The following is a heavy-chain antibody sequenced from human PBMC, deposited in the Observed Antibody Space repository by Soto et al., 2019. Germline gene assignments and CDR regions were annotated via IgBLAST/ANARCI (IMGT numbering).Heavy chain of an antibody. D-gene: IGHD2-2*02. Sequence: QVQLLQSGAEVKESGASVKVSCKSSGYTFTGYGISWVRQAPGQGLEWMGWIDPSNGQAHYAQDLQGTVTMTKDTSTSTVYMELRSLRSDDTAVYYCAKTRYTRSLKYYFDHWGQGTLVTVSS. J-gene: IGHJ4*02. CDR1: GYTFTGYG. V-gene: IGHV1-18*04. CDR2: IDPSNGQA. CDR3: AKTRYTRSLKYYFDH.